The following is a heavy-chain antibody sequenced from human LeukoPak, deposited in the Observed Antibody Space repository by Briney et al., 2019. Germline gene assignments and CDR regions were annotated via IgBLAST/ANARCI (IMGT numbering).Heavy chain of an antibody. CDR1: AGSITTYY. D-gene: IGHD3-16*01. CDR3: ARLKMGAYFDL. V-gene: IGHV4-59*08. CDR2: IFYTGDT. Sequence: PSETLSLTCPVSAGSITTYYWSWIRQPPGKGLEWVGYIFYTGDTSFSPSLKSRVTISLDTSENQFSLKLSSATAADTAVYYCARLKMGAYFDLWGRGTLVTVSS. J-gene: IGHJ2*01.